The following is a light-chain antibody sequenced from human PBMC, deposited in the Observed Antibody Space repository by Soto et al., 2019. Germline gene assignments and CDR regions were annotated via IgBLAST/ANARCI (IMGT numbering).Light chain of an antibody. CDR3: QQRYIWPPIT. Sequence: EIVLTQSPATLSLSPGERATLSCRASQSVSRYLAWYQQKPGQAPRLLIYDASNRATGIPARFSGSGSGTDFTLTISSLEPEDFAVYYCQQRYIWPPITFGQGTRLEIK. CDR2: DAS. CDR1: QSVSRY. J-gene: IGKJ5*01. V-gene: IGKV3-11*01.